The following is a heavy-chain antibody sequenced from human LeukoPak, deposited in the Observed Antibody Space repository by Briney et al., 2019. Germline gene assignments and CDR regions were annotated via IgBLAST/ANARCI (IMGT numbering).Heavy chain of an antibody. CDR2: IFYSGST. CDR3: ATYPYYYDSSGYFSGGRDY. J-gene: IGHJ4*02. Sequence: SETLSLTCTVSGGSTSSYYWSWIRQPPGKGLEWIGYIFYSGSTNYNPSLKSRVTISVDTSKNQFSLKLSSVTAADTAVYYCATYPYYYDSSGYFSGGRDYWGQGTLVTVSS. D-gene: IGHD3-22*01. V-gene: IGHV4-59*01. CDR1: GGSTSSYY.